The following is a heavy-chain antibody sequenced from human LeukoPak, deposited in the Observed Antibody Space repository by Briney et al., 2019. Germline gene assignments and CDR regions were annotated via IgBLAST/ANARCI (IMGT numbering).Heavy chain of an antibody. J-gene: IGHJ4*02. CDR1: GYGFPNYW. Sequence: GESLKISCQGSGYGFPNYWIAWVRQLPGKGLEWMGSIHPGDSETRYNPSIQGQFNISIDKSLSSAYLQWSSLKAADTGMYYCARFSYRLSFDSWGQGALITVSS. D-gene: IGHD2/OR15-2a*01. CDR2: IHPGDSET. CDR3: ARFSYRLSFDS. V-gene: IGHV5-51*01.